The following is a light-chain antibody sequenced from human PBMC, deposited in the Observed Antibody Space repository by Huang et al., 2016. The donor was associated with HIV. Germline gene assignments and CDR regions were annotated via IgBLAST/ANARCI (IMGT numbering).Light chain of an antibody. CDR1: QGIASF. CDR2: AAA. J-gene: IGKJ5*01. V-gene: IGKV1-9*01. CDR3: QHLNNYPIT. Sequence: IQLTQSPSSLSASVGDRVTITCRASQGIASFLALYQQKPGKAPELLIYAAATLQSGVPSRFSGSGSGTDFTLTISSLQPEDFATYYCQHLNNYPITFGQGTRLEIK.